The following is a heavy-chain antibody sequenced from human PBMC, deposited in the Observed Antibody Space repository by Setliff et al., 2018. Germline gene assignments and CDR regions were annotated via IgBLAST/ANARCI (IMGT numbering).Heavy chain of an antibody. J-gene: IGHJ4*02. CDR1: GYAFITFG. CDR2: MSPVYGIA. D-gene: IGHD5-12*01. Sequence: ASVKVSCKTSGYAFITFGMSWVCQAPGQGLEWMGWMSPVYGIANYARKFQGRVTLTADTSTTTAYLELTSLRYDDTAVYYCVRGPGPSVVVAIPFDHWGQGSLVTVSS. V-gene: IGHV1-18*01. CDR3: VRGPGPSVVVAIPFDH.